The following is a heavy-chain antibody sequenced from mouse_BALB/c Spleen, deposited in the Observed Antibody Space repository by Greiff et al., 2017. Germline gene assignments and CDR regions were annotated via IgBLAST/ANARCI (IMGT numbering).Heavy chain of an antibody. J-gene: IGHJ2*01. Sequence: VQLKQTGPELVKPGASVKISCKASGYSFTDYIIFWVKQSHGKSLEWIGNINPYYGSTSYNLKFKGKATLTVDKSSSTAYMQLNSLTSEDSAVYYCARKNYDYDVGDYWGQGTTLTVSS. CDR2: INPYYGST. CDR3: ARKNYDYDVGDY. CDR1: GYSFTDYI. D-gene: IGHD2-4*01. V-gene: IGHV1-39*01.